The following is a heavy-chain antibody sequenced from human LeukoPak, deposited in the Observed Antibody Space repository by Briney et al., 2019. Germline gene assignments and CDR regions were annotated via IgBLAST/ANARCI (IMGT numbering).Heavy chain of an antibody. CDR1: GGTFSSYA. CDR3: ARSRFPYYRLSGADYYMDV. CDR2: IIPIFGTA. Sequence: SVKVSCKASGGTFSSYAISWVRQAPGQGLEWMGGIIPIFGTANYAQKFQGRVTVKADKSTSTVYMELSSLRSADTAVYYCARSRFPYYRLSGADYYMDVWGKGTTVTVSS. D-gene: IGHD3-10*01. J-gene: IGHJ6*03. V-gene: IGHV1-69*06.